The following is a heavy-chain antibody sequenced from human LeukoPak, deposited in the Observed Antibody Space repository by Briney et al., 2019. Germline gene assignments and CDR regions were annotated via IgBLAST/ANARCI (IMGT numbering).Heavy chain of an antibody. CDR1: GLTVSSNY. CDR2: IYSGGST. CDR3: ARGRNSSSWYPGGFDY. D-gene: IGHD6-13*01. V-gene: IGHV3-53*01. Sequence: GGSLRLSCAASGLTVSSNYMSWVRQAPGKGLEWVSVIYSGGSTYYADSVKGRFTISRDNSKNTLYLQMNSLRAEDTAVYYCARGRNSSSWYPGGFDYWGQGTLVTVSS. J-gene: IGHJ4*02.